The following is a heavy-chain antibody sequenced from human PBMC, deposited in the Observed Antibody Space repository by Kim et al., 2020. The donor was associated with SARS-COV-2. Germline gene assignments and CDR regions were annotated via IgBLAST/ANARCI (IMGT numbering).Heavy chain of an antibody. CDR3: ARDYDYVWGSYRPYNWFDP. CDR1: GFTFSSYS. V-gene: IGHV3-21*01. J-gene: IGHJ5*02. Sequence: GGSLRLSCAASGFTFSSYSMNWVRQAPGKGLEWVSSISSSSSYIYYADSVKGRFTISRDNAKNSLYLQMNSLRAEDTAVYYCARDYDYVWGSYRPYNWFDPWGQGTLVTVSS. D-gene: IGHD3-16*02. CDR2: ISSSSSYI.